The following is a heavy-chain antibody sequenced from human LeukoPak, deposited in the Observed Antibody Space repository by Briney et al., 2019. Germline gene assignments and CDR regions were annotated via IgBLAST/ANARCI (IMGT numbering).Heavy chain of an antibody. Sequence: ASVKVSCKASGYTFTGYYMHWVRQAPGQGLGWMGWINPNSGGTNYAQKFQGRVTMTRDTSISTAYMELRRLRSAHPAVSYCARDYYDSSGYPSYYSSGMAVWGQPTPVTVPS. CDR3: ARDYYDSSGYPSYYSSGMAV. CDR1: GYTFTGYY. CDR2: INPNSGGT. J-gene: IGHJ6*02. D-gene: IGHD3-22*01. V-gene: IGHV1-2*02.